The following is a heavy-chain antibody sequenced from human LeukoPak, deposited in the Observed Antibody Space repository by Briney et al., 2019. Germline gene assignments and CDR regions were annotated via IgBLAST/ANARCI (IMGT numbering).Heavy chain of an antibody. D-gene: IGHD2-15*01. CDR3: ARDIGDYYYYFYMDV. CDR1: GFTFNTYT. CDR2: ISNSGGST. J-gene: IGHJ6*03. Sequence: GGSLRLSCAASGFTFNTYTMYWVRQAPGKGLEWVSGISNSGGSTYYADSVKGRFTISRDNSKNTLYLQMNSLRAEDTAVYYCARDIGDYYYYFYMDVWGKGTTVTVSS. V-gene: IGHV3-23*01.